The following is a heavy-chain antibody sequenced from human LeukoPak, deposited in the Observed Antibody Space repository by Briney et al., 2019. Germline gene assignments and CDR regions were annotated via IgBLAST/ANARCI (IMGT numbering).Heavy chain of an antibody. J-gene: IGHJ5*02. CDR1: DGSISSYY. Sequence: SETLSLTCTVSDGSISSYYWSWIRQPPGKGLEWIGYIYYSGSTNYNPSLKSRVTISVDTSKNQFSLKLSSVTAADTAVYYCARLPYYDFWSGYYWFDPWGQGTLVTVSS. CDR2: IYYSGST. V-gene: IGHV4-59*08. CDR3: ARLPYYDFWSGYYWFDP. D-gene: IGHD3-3*01.